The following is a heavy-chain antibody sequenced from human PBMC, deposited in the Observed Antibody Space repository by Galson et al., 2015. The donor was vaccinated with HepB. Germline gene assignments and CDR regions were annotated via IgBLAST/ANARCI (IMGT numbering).Heavy chain of an antibody. CDR1: GFTFDDYG. Sequence: SLRLSCAASGFTFDDYGMSWVRQAPGKGLEWVSGINWNGGSTGYADSVKGRFTISRDNAKNSLYLQMNSLRAEDTALYHCARVPHYYDSSGYPYYFDYWGQGTLITVSS. CDR3: ARVPHYYDSSGYPYYFDY. J-gene: IGHJ4*02. CDR2: INWNGGST. V-gene: IGHV3-20*01. D-gene: IGHD3-22*01.